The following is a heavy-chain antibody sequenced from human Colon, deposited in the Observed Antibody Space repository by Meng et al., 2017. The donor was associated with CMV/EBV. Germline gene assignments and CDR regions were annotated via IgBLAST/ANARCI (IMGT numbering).Heavy chain of an antibody. CDR3: VGSRVRYIFDH. J-gene: IGHJ4*02. V-gene: IGHV3-11*01. D-gene: IGHD5-18*01. CDR1: GFDFSDYY. Sequence: SWAASGFDFSDYYMTWVRQAPGKGLEWISYISASGSPIYYADSVQGRFTISRDNAKASLYLHMNSLTAEDTGVYYCVGSRVRYIFDHWGQGTLVTVSS. CDR2: ISASGSPI.